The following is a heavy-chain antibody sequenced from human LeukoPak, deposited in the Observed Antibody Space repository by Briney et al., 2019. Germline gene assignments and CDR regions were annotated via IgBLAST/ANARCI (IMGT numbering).Heavy chain of an antibody. CDR2: IYSGGST. D-gene: IGHD1-1*01. CDR1: GFTVSSNY. V-gene: IGHV3-53*01. Sequence: GGSLRLSCAASGFTVSSNYMSWVRQAPGKGLEWVSVIYSGGSTYYADSVKGRFTISRDNSKNTLYLQMNSLRAEDTAVYYCAKEVQPYYHYYYGMDVWGQGTTVTVSS. CDR3: AKEVQPYYHYYYGMDV. J-gene: IGHJ6*02.